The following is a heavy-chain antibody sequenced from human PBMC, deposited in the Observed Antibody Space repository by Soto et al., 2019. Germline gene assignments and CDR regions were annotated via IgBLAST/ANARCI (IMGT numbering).Heavy chain of an antibody. CDR1: GYTFTSYD. Sequence: QVQLVQSGAEVKKPGASLKVSCKASGYTFTSYDINWVRQATGQGLEWMGWMNPNSGNTGYAQKAQXXVSMTRNTSISTAYMELSSLRSEAAAVYYCARARTHYALDVWGQGTTVTVSS. CDR3: ARARTHYALDV. CDR2: MNPNSGNT. V-gene: IGHV1-8*01. J-gene: IGHJ6*02.